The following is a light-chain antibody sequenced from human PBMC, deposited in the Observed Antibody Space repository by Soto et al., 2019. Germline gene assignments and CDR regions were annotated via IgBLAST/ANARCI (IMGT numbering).Light chain of an antibody. J-gene: IGKJ1*01. CDR2: GAS. V-gene: IGKV3-20*01. CDR3: HQYGRSPQT. Sequence: EIVMTQSPATLSVSPGQGSTLSCSSSQPISRNLAWYQQKPGQAPRLLMYGASTRATDIPGRFSGSGSGTDFTLSISGLEPEDFAVYYCHQYGRSPQTFGQGTKVDIK. CDR1: QPISRN.